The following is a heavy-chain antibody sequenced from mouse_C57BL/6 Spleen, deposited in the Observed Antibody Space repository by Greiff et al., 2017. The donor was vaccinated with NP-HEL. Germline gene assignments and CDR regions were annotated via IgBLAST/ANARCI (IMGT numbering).Heavy chain of an antibody. J-gene: IGHJ1*01. V-gene: IGHV1-18*01. CDR2: INPNNGGT. D-gene: IGHD1-1*01. CDR1: GYTFTDYN. CDR3: ARTGRDYYGYWYFDV. Sequence: EVQLQQSGPELVKPGASVKIPCKASGYTFTDYNMDWVKQSHGKSLEWIGDINPNNGGTIYNQKFKGKATLTVDKSSSTAYMELRSLTSEDTAVYDCARTGRDYYGYWYFDVWGPGTTVTVSS.